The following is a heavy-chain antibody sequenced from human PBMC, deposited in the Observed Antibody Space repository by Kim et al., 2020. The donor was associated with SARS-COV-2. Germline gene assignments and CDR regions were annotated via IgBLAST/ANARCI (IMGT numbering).Heavy chain of an antibody. CDR3: ARDRGYCSGGSCYDYYYGMDV. Sequence: SVKVSCKASGGTFSSYAISWVRQAPGQGLEWMGGIIPIFGTANYAQKFQGRVTITADESTSTAYVELSSLRSEDTAVYYCARDRGYCSGGSCYDYYYGMDVWGQGTTVTVSS. V-gene: IGHV1-69*13. CDR1: GGTFSSYA. CDR2: IIPIFGTA. D-gene: IGHD2-15*01. J-gene: IGHJ6*02.